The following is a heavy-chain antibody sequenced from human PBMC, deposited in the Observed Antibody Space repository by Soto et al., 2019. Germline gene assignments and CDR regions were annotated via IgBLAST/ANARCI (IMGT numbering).Heavy chain of an antibody. CDR3: ARGGRRNIVVVPAARNYYMDV. CDR1: GGSFSGYY. CDR2: INHSGST. D-gene: IGHD2-2*01. J-gene: IGHJ6*03. V-gene: IGHV4-34*01. Sequence: SETLSLTCAVYGGSFSGYYWSWIRQPPGKGLEWIGEINHSGSTNYNPSLKSRVTISVDTSKNQFSLKLSSVTAADTAVYYCARGGRRNIVVVPAARNYYMDVSGKGTTVTVSS.